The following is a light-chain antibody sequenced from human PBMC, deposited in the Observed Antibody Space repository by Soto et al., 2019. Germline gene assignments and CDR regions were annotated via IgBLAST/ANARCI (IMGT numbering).Light chain of an antibody. V-gene: IGLV2-14*01. J-gene: IGLJ3*02. CDR2: EVR. CDR3: NSFTSSTTWV. CDR1: SGDVGRYNY. Sequence: QSALTQPASVSGSPGQSITISCTGTSGDVGRYNYVSWYQQHPGKAPKLMIYEVRNRPSGVSSRFSGSKSGNTASLTISGLQAEDEAEYYCNSFTSSTTWVFGGGTKLTVL.